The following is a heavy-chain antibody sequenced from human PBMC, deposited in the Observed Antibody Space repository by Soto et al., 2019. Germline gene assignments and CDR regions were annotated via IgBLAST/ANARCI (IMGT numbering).Heavy chain of an antibody. J-gene: IGHJ6*02. Sequence: SETLSLTCTVSGGSISSYYWSWIRQPPGKGLEWIGYIYYSGSTNYNPSLKSRVTISVDTSKNQFSLKLSSVTAADTAVYYCARSPPIPMAARQVLYYYYGMDVWDQGTTVTVSS. D-gene: IGHD6-6*01. CDR2: IYYSGST. CDR1: GGSISSYY. CDR3: ARSPPIPMAARQVLYYYYGMDV. V-gene: IGHV4-59*08.